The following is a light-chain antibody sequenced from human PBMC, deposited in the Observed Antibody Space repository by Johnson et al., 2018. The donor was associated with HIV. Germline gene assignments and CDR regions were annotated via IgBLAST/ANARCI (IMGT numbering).Light chain of an antibody. CDR2: KTN. J-gene: IGLJ1*01. V-gene: IGLV1-51*02. CDR1: SSNIGNNY. CDR3: GTWDSSLSAGNV. Sequence: QSVLTQPPSVSAAPGQKVTVSCSGSSSNIGNNYVSWYQQLPGTAPKLLIYKTNDRPSGIPARFSGSKSGTSATLDITGLQPGDEADYYCGTWDSSLSAGNVFGTGTKVTVL.